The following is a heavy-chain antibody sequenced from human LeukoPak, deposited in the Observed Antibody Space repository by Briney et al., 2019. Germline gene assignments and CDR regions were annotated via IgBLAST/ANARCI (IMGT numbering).Heavy chain of an antibody. CDR1: GFTFSSYA. CDR3: AKGHYLVYCSGSSCENLQINFDC. J-gene: IGHJ4*02. Sequence: GGSLRLSCAASGFTFSSYAMSWVRQAPGKGLEWVSAISGTGDSTYYADSVKGRFSISRDSSKNTLYLQMNNLRAEDTAVYYCAKGHYLVYCSGSSCENLQINFDCWGQGTLVTVSS. V-gene: IGHV3-23*01. D-gene: IGHD2-2*01. CDR2: ISGTGDST.